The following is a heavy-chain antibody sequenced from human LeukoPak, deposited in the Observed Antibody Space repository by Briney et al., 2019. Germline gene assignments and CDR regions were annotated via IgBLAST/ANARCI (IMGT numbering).Heavy chain of an antibody. D-gene: IGHD3-10*01. CDR3: ARWGSGTTLGSDY. Sequence: ASVKVSCKASGGTFSSYAISWVRQAPGQGLEWMGRIIPILGTANYAQKFQGRVTITADKSTSTAYMELSSLRSEDTAVYYCARWGSGTTLGSDYWGQGTLVTVSS. J-gene: IGHJ4*02. CDR2: IIPILGTA. CDR1: GGTFSSYA. V-gene: IGHV1-69*04.